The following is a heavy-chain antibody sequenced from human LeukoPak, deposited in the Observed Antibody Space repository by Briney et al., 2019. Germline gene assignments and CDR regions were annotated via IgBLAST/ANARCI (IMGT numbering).Heavy chain of an antibody. V-gene: IGHV4-59*05. J-gene: IGHJ4*02. CDR3: ASLGASTLDYYDSSGYYYFDY. D-gene: IGHD3-22*01. CDR1: GGSISSYY. CDR2: IYYSGST. Sequence: SETLSLTCTVSGGSISSYYWSWIRQPPGKGLEWIGSIYYSGSTYYNPSLKSRVTISVDTSKNQFSLKLSSVTAADTAVYYCASLGASTLDYYDSSGYYYFDYWGQGTLVTVSS.